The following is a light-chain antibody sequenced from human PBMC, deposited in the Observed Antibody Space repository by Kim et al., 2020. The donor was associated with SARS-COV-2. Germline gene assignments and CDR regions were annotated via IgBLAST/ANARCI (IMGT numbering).Light chain of an antibody. CDR1: QTVAGR. Sequence: LSVSPGGGATLSCRASQTVAGRLAWYQQSSGQSPRLVMYDVSTRASGIPARFSGSGSGTEFTLAISSLESEDFAVYYCQQYHNYYTFGQGTKLEI. V-gene: IGKV3-15*01. CDR2: DVS. J-gene: IGKJ2*01. CDR3: QQYHNYYT.